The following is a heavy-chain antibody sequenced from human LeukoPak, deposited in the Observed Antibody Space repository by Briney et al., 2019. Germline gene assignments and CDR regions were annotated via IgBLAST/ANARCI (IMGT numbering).Heavy chain of an antibody. CDR2: ISRSGSGI. CDR1: GFTFSNYN. Sequence: GSLRLSCAASGFTFSNYNLNWVRQAPGKGLEWLSYISRSGSGIYYADSVKGRFTISRDNAKNSLYLQMNSLRAEDTAVYYCAELGITMIGGVWGKGTTVTISS. CDR3: AELGITMIGGV. V-gene: IGHV3-48*04. J-gene: IGHJ6*04. D-gene: IGHD3-10*02.